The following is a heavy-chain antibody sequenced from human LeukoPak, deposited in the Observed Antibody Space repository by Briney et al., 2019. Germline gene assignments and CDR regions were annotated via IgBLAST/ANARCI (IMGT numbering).Heavy chain of an antibody. Sequence: GESLKISCKGSGYSFTSYWIGWVRQMPGKGLERMGIIYPGDSDARYSPSFRGQVTISADKSISTAYLQWSSLKASDTAMYYCARRGDDILTGYGLASLDYWGQGTLVTVSS. D-gene: IGHD3-9*01. CDR2: IYPGDSDA. CDR3: ARRGDDILTGYGLASLDY. J-gene: IGHJ4*02. CDR1: GYSFTSYW. V-gene: IGHV5-51*01.